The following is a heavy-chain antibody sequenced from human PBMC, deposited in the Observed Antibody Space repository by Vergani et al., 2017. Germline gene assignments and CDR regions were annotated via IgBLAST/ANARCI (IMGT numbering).Heavy chain of an antibody. D-gene: IGHD6-13*01. CDR3: ASAYSSSWYPY. CDR1: GGSISSYY. Sequence: QVQLQESDPGLVKPSETLSLTCTVSGGSISSYYWSWIRQPPGKGLEWIGYIYYSGSTNYNPSLKSRVTISVDTSKNQFSLKLSSVTAADTAVYYCASAYSSSWYPYWGQGTLVTVSS. CDR2: IYYSGST. V-gene: IGHV4-59*01. J-gene: IGHJ4*02.